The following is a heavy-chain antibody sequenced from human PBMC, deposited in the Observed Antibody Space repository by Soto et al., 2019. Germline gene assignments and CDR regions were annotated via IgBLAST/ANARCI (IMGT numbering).Heavy chain of an antibody. CDR2: IWYDGSNK. V-gene: IGHV3-33*01. D-gene: IGHD2-2*02. J-gene: IGHJ5*02. CDR1: GFTFSSYG. CDR3: AREAIYCSSTSCYTRVSWFDP. Sequence: GGSLRLSXAASGFTFSSYGMHWVRQAPGKGLEWVAVIWYDGSNKYYADSVKGRFTISRDNSKNTLYLQMNSLRAEDTAVYYCAREAIYCSSTSCYTRVSWFDPWGQGTLVTVSS.